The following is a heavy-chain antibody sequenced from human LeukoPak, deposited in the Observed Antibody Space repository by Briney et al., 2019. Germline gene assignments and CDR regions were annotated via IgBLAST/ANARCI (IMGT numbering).Heavy chain of an antibody. CDR2: INPNSGGT. V-gene: IGHV1-2*06. D-gene: IGHD1-26*01. J-gene: IGHJ4*02. CDR3: ARRGVLGGSYPFDY. CDR1: GYTFTGYY. Sequence: ASVKVSCKASGYTFTGYYMHWVRQAPGQGLEWMGRINPNSGGTNYAQKFQGRVTMTRDKSISTAYMELSRLRSDDTAVYYCARRGVLGGSYPFDYWGQGTLVTVSS.